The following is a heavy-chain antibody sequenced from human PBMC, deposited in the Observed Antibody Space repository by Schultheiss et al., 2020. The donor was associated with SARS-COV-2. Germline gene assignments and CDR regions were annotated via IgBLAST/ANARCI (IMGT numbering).Heavy chain of an antibody. CDR3: ARDGYGDYDYYYYGMDV. CDR2: IYYSGST. D-gene: IGHD4-17*01. J-gene: IGHJ6*02. CDR1: GGSISSYY. Sequence: SETLSLTCTVSGGSISSYYWSWIRQPPGKGLEWIGYIYYSGSTYYNSSLKSRVTISVDTSKNQFSLKLSSVTAADTAVYYCARDGYGDYDYYYYGMDVWGQGTTVTVSS. V-gene: IGHV4-59*12.